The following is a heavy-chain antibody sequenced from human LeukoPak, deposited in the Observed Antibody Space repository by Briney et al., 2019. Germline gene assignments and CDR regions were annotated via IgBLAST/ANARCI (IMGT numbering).Heavy chain of an antibody. CDR1: QFSLGSFV. D-gene: IGHD4-17*01. CDR3: AKGSNGDYDI. CDR2: IGKSQ. V-gene: IGHV3-23*01. Sequence: PGESLRLSCAPSQFSLGSFVMSWVRQAPGKGLEWVATIGKSQYYADSVKGRFTISKDISKNMMYLQMDSLGVDDTAIYYCAKGSNGDYDIWGQGPLVTVSS. J-gene: IGHJ4*02.